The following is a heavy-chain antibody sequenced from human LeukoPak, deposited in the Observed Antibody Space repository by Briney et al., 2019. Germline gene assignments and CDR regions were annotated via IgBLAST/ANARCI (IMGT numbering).Heavy chain of an antibody. Sequence: SETLSLTCTVSGGSLSSFYWSWIRQPPGKGLEWIGYIYYSGSTNYNPSLKSRVTISVDTSKKQFSLKLSSVTAVDTAVYYCARVSLVRGAPDYYFDYWGQGTLVTVSS. J-gene: IGHJ4*02. CDR3: ARVSLVRGAPDYYFDY. D-gene: IGHD3-10*01. CDR1: GGSLSSFY. CDR2: IYYSGST. V-gene: IGHV4-59*08.